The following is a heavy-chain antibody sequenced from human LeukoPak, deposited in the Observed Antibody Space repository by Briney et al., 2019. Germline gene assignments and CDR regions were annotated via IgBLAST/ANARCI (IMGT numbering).Heavy chain of an antibody. CDR2: IYSGGST. CDR3: AREGYYDSSGQD. Sequence: GGSLRLSCAASGFTFSSYMMTWVRQAPGKGLEWVSVIYSGGSTNYADSVKGRFTISRDNSKSTLYLQMNSLRAEDTAVYYCAREGYYDSSGQDWGQGTLVTVSS. J-gene: IGHJ4*02. V-gene: IGHV3-53*01. D-gene: IGHD3-22*01. CDR1: GFTFSSYM.